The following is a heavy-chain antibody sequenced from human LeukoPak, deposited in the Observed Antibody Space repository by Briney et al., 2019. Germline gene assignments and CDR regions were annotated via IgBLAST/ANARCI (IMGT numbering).Heavy chain of an antibody. CDR3: ASANPDYYGSGSYSG. CDR2: ISSSSSYI. J-gene: IGHJ4*02. D-gene: IGHD3-10*01. V-gene: IGHV3-21*01. Sequence: GGSLRLSCAASGFTFSSYSMNWVRQAPGKGLEWVSSISSSSSYIYYADSVKGRFTISRDNAKNLLYLQMNSLRAEDTAVYYCASANPDYYGSGSYSGWGQGTLVTVSS. CDR1: GFTFSSYS.